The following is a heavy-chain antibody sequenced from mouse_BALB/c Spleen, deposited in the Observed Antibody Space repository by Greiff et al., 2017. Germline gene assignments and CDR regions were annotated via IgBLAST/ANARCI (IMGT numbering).Heavy chain of an antibody. CDR1: GFNIKDTY. D-gene: IGHD4-1*01. CDR3: ARWERWFAY. J-gene: IGHJ3*01. V-gene: IGHV14-3*02. Sequence: VHVKQSGAELVKPGASVKLSCTASGFNIKDTYMHWVKQRPEQGLEWIGRIDPANGNTKYDPKFQGKATITADTSSNTAYLQLSSLTSEDTAVYYCARWERWFAYWGQGTLVTVSA. CDR2: IDPANGNT.